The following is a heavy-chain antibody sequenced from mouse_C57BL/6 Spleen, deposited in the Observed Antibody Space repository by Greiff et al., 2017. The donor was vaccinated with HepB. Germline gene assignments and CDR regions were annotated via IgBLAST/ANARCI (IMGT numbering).Heavy chain of an antibody. J-gene: IGHJ4*01. CDR1: GYTFTSYG. V-gene: IGHV1-81*01. CDR3: ASRGTTDYYAMDY. Sequence: VQVVESGAELARPGASVKLSCKASGYTFTSYGISWVKQRTGQGLEWIGEIYPRSGNTYYNEKFKGKATLTADKSSSTAYMELRSLTSEDSAVYFCASRGTTDYYAMDYWGQGTSVTVSS. CDR2: IYPRSGNT. D-gene: IGHD1-1*01.